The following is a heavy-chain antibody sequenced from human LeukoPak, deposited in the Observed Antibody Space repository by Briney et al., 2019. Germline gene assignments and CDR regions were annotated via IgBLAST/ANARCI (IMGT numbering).Heavy chain of an antibody. CDR3: ARGGSYINSSPSFDY. J-gene: IGHJ4*02. CDR2: ISPTGST. D-gene: IGHD6-6*01. V-gene: IGHV4-4*07. Sequence: SETLSLTCTVSGGSISSSYWSWIRQPAGKGLEWIGRISPTGSTNYSPSLKSRVTMSGDTSKNQFSLKLSSVTAADTAVYYCARGGSYINSSPSFDYWGQGTLVTVSS. CDR1: GGSISSSY.